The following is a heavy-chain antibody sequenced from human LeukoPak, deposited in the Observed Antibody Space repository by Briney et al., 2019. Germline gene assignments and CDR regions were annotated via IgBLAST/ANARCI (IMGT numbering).Heavy chain of an antibody. CDR1: GFTFDDYA. Sequence: GGSLRLSCAASGFTFDDYATHWVRQAPGKGLEWVSGLSWNSGSIGYADSVKGRFTISRDNAKNSLYLQMNSLRAEDTALYFCAKDYYDSGGYPSNYFDYWGQGTLVTVSS. D-gene: IGHD3-22*01. CDR2: LSWNSGSI. V-gene: IGHV3-9*01. CDR3: AKDYYDSGGYPSNYFDY. J-gene: IGHJ4*02.